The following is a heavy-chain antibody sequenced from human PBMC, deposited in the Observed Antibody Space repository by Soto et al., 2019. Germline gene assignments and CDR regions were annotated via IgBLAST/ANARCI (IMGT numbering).Heavy chain of an antibody. CDR1: GYTFTGYY. Sequence: GASVKVSCKASGYTFTGYYMHWVRQAPGQGLEWMGWINPNSGGTNYAQKFQGWVTMTRDTSISTAYMELSRLRSDDTAVYYCARVGVFGSGSIVHGMDVWGQGTTVTVSS. D-gene: IGHD3-10*01. J-gene: IGHJ6*02. V-gene: IGHV1-2*04. CDR2: INPNSGGT. CDR3: ARVGVFGSGSIVHGMDV.